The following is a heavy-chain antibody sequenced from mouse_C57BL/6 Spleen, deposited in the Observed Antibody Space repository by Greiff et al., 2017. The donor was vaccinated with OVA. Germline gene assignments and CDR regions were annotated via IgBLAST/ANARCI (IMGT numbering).Heavy chain of an antibody. J-gene: IGHJ4*01. CDR2: ISSGSSTI. Sequence: DVKLVESGGGLVKPGGSLKLSCAASGFTFSDYGMHWVRQAPEKGLEWVAYISSGSSTIYYADTVKGRFTISRDNAKNTLFLQMTSLRSEDTAMYYCASPYYYGSRYYYAMDYWGQGTSVTVSS. CDR1: GFTFSDYG. V-gene: IGHV5-17*01. CDR3: ASPYYYGSRYYYAMDY. D-gene: IGHD1-1*01.